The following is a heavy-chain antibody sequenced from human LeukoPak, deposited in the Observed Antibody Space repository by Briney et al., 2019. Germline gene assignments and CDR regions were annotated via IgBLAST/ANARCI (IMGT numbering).Heavy chain of an antibody. V-gene: IGHV5-51*01. CDR1: GYSFTSYW. Sequence: GESLKISCKGSGYSFTSYWIGWVRQMPGKGLEWMGIIYPADSNIRYSPSFQGQVTISADKSISTAYLQWSSLKASDTAMYYCARLSYYDSSGNYGDFDYWGQGTLVTVSS. CDR2: IYPADSNI. D-gene: IGHD3-22*01. CDR3: ARLSYYDSSGNYGDFDY. J-gene: IGHJ4*02.